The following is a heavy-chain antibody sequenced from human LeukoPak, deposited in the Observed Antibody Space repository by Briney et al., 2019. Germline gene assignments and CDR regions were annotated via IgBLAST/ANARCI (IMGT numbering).Heavy chain of an antibody. J-gene: IGHJ3*02. CDR1: RFEFSSYA. CDR3: ARDGTNDYGDYGMSPGDFDI. D-gene: IGHD4-17*01. Sequence: PARSLRLTCASNRFEFSSYAMHWVRQAPGKGQEREAVISYDGSNKYYADSVKGRFTISRDNSKNTLYLQMNSLKAEDTAVYYCARDGTNDYGDYGMSPGDFDIWGQGTMVIVSS. CDR2: ISYDGSNK. V-gene: IGHV3-30*04.